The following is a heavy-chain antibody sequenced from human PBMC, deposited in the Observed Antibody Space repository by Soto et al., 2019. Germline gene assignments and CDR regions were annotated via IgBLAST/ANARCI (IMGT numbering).Heavy chain of an antibody. J-gene: IGHJ6*02. V-gene: IGHV1-69*13. CDR2: IIPIFGTA. D-gene: IGHD2-15*01. CDR1: GGTFSSYA. CDR3: ARLVCGGSCGAPPYYGMDV. Sequence: ASVKVSCKASGGTFSSYAISWVRQAPGQGLEWMGGIIPIFGTANYAQKFQGRVTITADESTSTAYMELSSLRSEDTAVYYCARLVCGGSCGAPPYYGMDVWGQGTTVTVSS.